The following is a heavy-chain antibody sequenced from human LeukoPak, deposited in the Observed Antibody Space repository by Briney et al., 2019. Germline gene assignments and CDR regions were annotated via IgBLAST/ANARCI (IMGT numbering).Heavy chain of an antibody. Sequence: SVKVSCKASGYTFTTYGISWVRQAPGQGLEWMGRIIPILGIANYAQKFQGRVTITADKSTSTAYMELSSLRSEDTAVYYCAREGTVTTLNFDYWGQGTLVTVSS. J-gene: IGHJ4*02. CDR3: AREGTVTTLNFDY. D-gene: IGHD4-17*01. CDR2: IIPILGIA. CDR1: GYTFTTYG. V-gene: IGHV1-69*04.